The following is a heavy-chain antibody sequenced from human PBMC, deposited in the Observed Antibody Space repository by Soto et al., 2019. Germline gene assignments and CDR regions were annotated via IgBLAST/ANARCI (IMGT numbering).Heavy chain of an antibody. CDR3: VRGGGGGLFDP. J-gene: IGHJ5*02. Sequence: RGGSLRRSCASSGFTFRDYYMSWIRQAPGKGLEWLSYISPGSRYPAYADSVKGRFTISRDNARRSLSLQMNSLTVDDTAIYYCVRGGGGGLFDPWGQGSMVTGSS. CDR2: ISPGSRYP. CDR1: GFTFRDYY. V-gene: IGHV3-11*06. D-gene: IGHD2-15*01.